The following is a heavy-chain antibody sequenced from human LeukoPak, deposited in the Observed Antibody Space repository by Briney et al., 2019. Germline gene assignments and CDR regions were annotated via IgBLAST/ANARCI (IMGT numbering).Heavy chain of an antibody. J-gene: IGHJ4*02. CDR3: ARDEGILAYSNYGFDY. Sequence: GGSLRLSCAASEFTFSDYYMSWIRQAPGKGLEWVSYISSSGSTIYYADSVKGRFTISRDNAKNSLYLQMNSLRAEDTAVYYCARDEGILAYSNYGFDYWGQGTLVTVSS. CDR2: ISSSGSTI. D-gene: IGHD4-11*01. V-gene: IGHV3-11*01. CDR1: EFTFSDYY.